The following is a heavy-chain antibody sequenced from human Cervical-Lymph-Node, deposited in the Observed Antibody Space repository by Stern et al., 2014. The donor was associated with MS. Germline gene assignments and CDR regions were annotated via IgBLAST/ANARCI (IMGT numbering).Heavy chain of an antibody. CDR1: GYTFTNYA. Sequence: VQLVESGAEVREPGASVKVSCQAFGYTFTNYAMHWVRQAPRQRFEYMGWINGGNGNTKYSQKFQGRVTIARETSATTVYMELSSLRSEDTAVYYCARWGHADAFDVWGQGTMVIVSS. CDR2: INGGNGNT. V-gene: IGHV1-3*01. D-gene: IGHD3-16*01. CDR3: ARWGHADAFDV. J-gene: IGHJ3*01.